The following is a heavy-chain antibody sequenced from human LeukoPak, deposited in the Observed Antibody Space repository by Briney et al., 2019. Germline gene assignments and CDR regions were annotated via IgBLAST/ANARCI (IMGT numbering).Heavy chain of an antibody. D-gene: IGHD5-18*01. CDR1: GYIFYGYY. V-gene: IGHV1-2*02. J-gene: IGHJ4*02. CDR3: AREATAPIRDLDS. CDR2: IMPNTGDP. Sequence: ASVKVSCKTSGYIFYGYYIHWVRQAPGQGLEWIGWIMPNTGDPTSAQPFLGRVTMNRDTSISTAYMEVNKLRSDDTAVYYCAREATAPIRDLDSWGQGTLVTVSS.